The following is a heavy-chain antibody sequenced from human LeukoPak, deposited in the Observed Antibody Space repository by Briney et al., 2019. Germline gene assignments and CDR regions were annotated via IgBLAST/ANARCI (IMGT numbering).Heavy chain of an antibody. CDR1: GFTFDDYG. Sequence: GGSLRLSCAASGFTFDDYGMSWVRQAPGKGLEWVSAISGSGGSTYYADSVKGRFTISRDNSKNTLYLQMNSLRAEDTAVYYCAKGGSSSRVYFQHWGQGTLVTVSS. D-gene: IGHD6-13*01. V-gene: IGHV3-23*01. J-gene: IGHJ1*01. CDR2: ISGSGGST. CDR3: AKGGSSSRVYFQH.